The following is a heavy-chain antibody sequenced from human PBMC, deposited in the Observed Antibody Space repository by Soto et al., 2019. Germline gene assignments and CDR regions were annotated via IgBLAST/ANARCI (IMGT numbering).Heavy chain of an antibody. Sequence: SETLSLTCTVSGGSISSGGYYWSWIRQHPGKGLEWIGYIYYSGSTYYNPSLKSRVTISVDTSKSQFSLKLSSVTAADTAVYYCARVIAAAGNNWFAPWGQGTLVTVSS. D-gene: IGHD6-13*01. CDR3: ARVIAAAGNNWFAP. V-gene: IGHV4-31*03. J-gene: IGHJ5*02. CDR2: IYYSGST. CDR1: GGSISSGGYY.